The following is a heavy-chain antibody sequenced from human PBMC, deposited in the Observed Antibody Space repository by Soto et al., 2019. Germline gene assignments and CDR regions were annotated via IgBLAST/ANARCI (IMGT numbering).Heavy chain of an antibody. CDR3: ARDVLGRYSTYLPPDY. CDR1: GFTFSSYA. Sequence: GGSLRLSCAASGFTFSSYAMHWVRQAPGKGLEWVAVISYDGSNKYYADSVKGRFTISRDNSKDTLYLQMNSLRAEDTAVYYCARDVLGRYSTYLPPDYWGQGTLVTVSS. V-gene: IGHV3-30-3*01. J-gene: IGHJ4*02. D-gene: IGHD6-13*01. CDR2: ISYDGSNK.